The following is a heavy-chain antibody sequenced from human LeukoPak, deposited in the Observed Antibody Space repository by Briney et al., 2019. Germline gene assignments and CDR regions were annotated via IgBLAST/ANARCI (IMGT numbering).Heavy chain of an antibody. CDR2: INHSGST. CDR1: GGSFSGYY. CDR3: ARGSWAEYFQH. D-gene: IGHD6-6*01. V-gene: IGHV4-34*01. J-gene: IGHJ1*01. Sequence: SETLSLTCAVYGGSFSGYYWSWIRQPPGKGLEWIGEINHSGSTNYNPSLKSRVTISVDTSKNQFSLKLSSVTAADTAVYYCARGSWAEYFQHWGQGTLVTVSS.